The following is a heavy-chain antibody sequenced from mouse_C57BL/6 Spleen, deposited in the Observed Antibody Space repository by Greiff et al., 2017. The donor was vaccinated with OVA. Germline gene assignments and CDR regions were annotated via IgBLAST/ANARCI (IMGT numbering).Heavy chain of an antibody. CDR3: ARGVYGYDDAMDY. J-gene: IGHJ4*01. Sequence: DVKLVESEGGLVQPGSSMKLSCTASGFTFSDYYMAWVRQVPEKGLEWVANINYDGSSTYYLDSLKSRFIISRDNAKNILYLQMSSLKSEDTATYYCARGVYGYDDAMDYWGQGTSVTVSS. CDR2: INYDGSST. V-gene: IGHV5-16*01. CDR1: GFTFSDYY. D-gene: IGHD2-2*01.